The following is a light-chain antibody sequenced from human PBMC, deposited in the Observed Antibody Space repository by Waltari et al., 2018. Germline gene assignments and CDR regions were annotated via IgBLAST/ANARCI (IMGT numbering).Light chain of an antibody. CDR2: RNN. J-gene: IGLJ1*01. CDR1: NSNVGINY. CDR3: AAWDVSLRGI. Sequence: QSVLTQPPSVSGAPGQRVTISCSGSNSNVGINYVSWFQHVPGAAPRLLIYRNNQRPSGVPDRFSGSKSGSSASLAISGLRSEDDAYYYCAAWDVSLRGIFGTGPGSPS. V-gene: IGLV1-47*01.